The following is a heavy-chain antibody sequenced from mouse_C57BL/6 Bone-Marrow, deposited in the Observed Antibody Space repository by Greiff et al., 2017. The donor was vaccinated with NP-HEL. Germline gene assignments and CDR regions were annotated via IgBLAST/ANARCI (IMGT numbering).Heavy chain of an antibody. CDR3: ARDYYGSSYYFDY. D-gene: IGHD1-1*01. CDR2: IYPGSGST. J-gene: IGHJ2*01. V-gene: IGHV1-55*01. Sequence: VQLQQPGAELVKPGASVKMSCKASGYTFTSYWITWVKQRPGQGLEWIGDIYPGSGSTTYNEKFKSKATLTVDTSSSTAYMQLSSLTSEDSAVYYCARDYYGSSYYFDYWGQGTTLTVSS. CDR1: GYTFTSYW.